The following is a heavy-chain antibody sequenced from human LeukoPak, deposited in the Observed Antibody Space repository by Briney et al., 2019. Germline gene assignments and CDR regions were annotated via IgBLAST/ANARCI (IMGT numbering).Heavy chain of an antibody. V-gene: IGHV1-46*01. CDR3: ARELSPITMIVVVLGHAFDI. D-gene: IGHD3-22*01. CDR2: INPSGGST. Sequence: ASVKVSCKASGYTFTSYYMHWVRQAPGQGLEWMGIINPSGGSTSYAQKFQGRVTMTRDTSTSTVYMELSSLRSEDTAVYYCARELSPITMIVVVLGHAFDIWGQGTMVTASS. J-gene: IGHJ3*02. CDR1: GYTFTSYY.